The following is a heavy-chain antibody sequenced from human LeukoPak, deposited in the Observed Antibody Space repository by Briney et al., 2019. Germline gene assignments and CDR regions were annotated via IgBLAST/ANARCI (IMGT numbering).Heavy chain of an antibody. CDR2: IYYIGST. J-gene: IGHJ4*02. CDR1: GGSISSGGYY. CDR3: ASKMGSGNYFDY. D-gene: IGHD3-10*01. V-gene: IGHV4-31*03. Sequence: TSQTLSLTCTVSGGSISSGGYYWSWIRQHPGKGLEWIGYIYYIGSTYYSPSLKSRVTISADTSKNQFSLKLGSVTAADTAVYYCASKMGSGNYFDYWGQGTLVTVSS.